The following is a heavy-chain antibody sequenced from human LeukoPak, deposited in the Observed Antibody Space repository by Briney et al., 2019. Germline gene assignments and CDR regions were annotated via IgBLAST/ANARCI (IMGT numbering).Heavy chain of an antibody. V-gene: IGHV3-74*01. D-gene: IGHD3-10*01. CDR2: INNDGSIT. CDR1: GFIFSNHY. CDR3: VLMVWG. Sequence: PGTSLRLSCAVSGFIFSNHYMHWVRQAPGKGLVWVSRINNDGSITSYADSVKGRFTISRDNAKNTLYLQMNSLRAEDTAVYYCVLMVWGGGQGTLVTVSS. J-gene: IGHJ4*02.